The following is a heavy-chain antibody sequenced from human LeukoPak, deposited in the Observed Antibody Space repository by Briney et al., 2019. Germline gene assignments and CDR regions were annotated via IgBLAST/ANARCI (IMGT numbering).Heavy chain of an antibody. CDR1: GFTFSNYG. J-gene: IGHJ3*02. CDR3: AKDLRNIRTLVDLQMI. D-gene: IGHD2-8*02. Sequence: GGSLRLSCIATGFTFSNYGMSWVRQAPGKGLEWVSIISGSGDRTLHADSVRGRFTVSRDNSKNTVYLQMNSLRAEDTAVYYCAKDLRNIRTLVDLQMIWGQGTLVIVSS. CDR2: ISGSGDRT. V-gene: IGHV3-23*01.